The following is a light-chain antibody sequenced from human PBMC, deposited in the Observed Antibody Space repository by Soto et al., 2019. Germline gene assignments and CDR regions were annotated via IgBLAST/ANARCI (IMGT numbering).Light chain of an antibody. V-gene: IGKV1-5*03. J-gene: IGKJ3*01. Sequence: DIQMTQSPSTLSASVGDRVTITCRASQSISSWLAWYQQKPGKAPKLLIYKASSLESGVPSRFSCSGSGTVFTLTVVSLQPDDSTTYYGLQYYSCPFTFGPGTKVDIQ. CDR2: KAS. CDR1: QSISSW. CDR3: LQYYSCPFT.